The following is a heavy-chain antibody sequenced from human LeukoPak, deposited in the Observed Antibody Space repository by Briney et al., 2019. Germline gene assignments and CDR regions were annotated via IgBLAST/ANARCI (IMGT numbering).Heavy chain of an antibody. J-gene: IGHJ4*02. CDR1: GYTFTDYY. V-gene: IGHV1-2*02. D-gene: IGHD6-19*01. CDR3: ARQASGGWYYDY. Sequence: ASVKVSYKASGYTFTDYYMHWVRQAPGQGLEWMGWINPNSGGAHYAQKFQGRVNMTRDTSISTIYMELSRLTSGDTAVYYCARQASGGWYYDYWGQGTLVTVSS. CDR2: INPNSGGA.